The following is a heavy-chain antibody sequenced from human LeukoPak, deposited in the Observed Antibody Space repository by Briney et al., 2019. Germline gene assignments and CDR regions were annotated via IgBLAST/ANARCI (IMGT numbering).Heavy chain of an antibody. CDR1: GYTLTELS. CDR2: FDPEDGET. D-gene: IGHD1-1*01. Sequence: VASVKVSCKVSGYTLTELSMHWVRQAPGKGLEWMGGFDPEDGETIYAQKFQGRVTMTEDTSTDTAYMELSSLRSEDTAVYYCATELVLERRMGYYFDYWGQGTLVTVSS. CDR3: ATELVLERRMGYYFDY. J-gene: IGHJ4*02. V-gene: IGHV1-24*01.